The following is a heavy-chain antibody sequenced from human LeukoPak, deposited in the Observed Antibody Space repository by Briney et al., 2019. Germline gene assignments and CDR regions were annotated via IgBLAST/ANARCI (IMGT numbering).Heavy chain of an antibody. V-gene: IGHV4-4*02. CDR3: ARDLRSTRAGTGYYGMDV. D-gene: IGHD6-19*01. CDR1: GFTFSSYAM. CDR2: IYHSGST. J-gene: IGHJ6*02. Sequence: SGGSLRLSCAASGFTFSSYAMSWVRQAPGKGLEWIGEIYHSGSTNYNPSLKSRVTISVDKSKNQFSLKLSSVTAADTAVYYCARDLRSTRAGTGYYGMDVWGQGTTVTVSS.